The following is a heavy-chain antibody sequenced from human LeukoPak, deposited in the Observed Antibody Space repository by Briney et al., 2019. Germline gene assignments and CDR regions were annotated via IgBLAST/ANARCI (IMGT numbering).Heavy chain of an antibody. CDR2: IGTAGDT. V-gene: IGHV3-13*01. CDR1: GFTFSSYD. CDR3: ARGGGYTCGYYFDS. Sequence: RAGGSLRLSCAASGFTFSSYDMHWVRQVTGKGLEWVSAIGTAGDTYYLGSVKGRFTISRENAKNSLYLQMNSLRAGDTAVYYCARGGGYTCGYYFDSWGQGTLVTVSS. J-gene: IGHJ4*02. D-gene: IGHD5-18*01.